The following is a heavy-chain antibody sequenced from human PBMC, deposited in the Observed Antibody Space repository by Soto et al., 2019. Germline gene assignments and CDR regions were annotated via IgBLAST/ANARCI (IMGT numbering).Heavy chain of an antibody. J-gene: IGHJ4*02. V-gene: IGHV3-23*01. CDR2: ISGSGGST. CDR1: TFTFSSYA. Sequence: GGSLRLSCAASTFTFSSYATSWVRQAPGKGLEWVSTISGSGGSTYYADSVKGRFTISRDNSKNALYLQMNSLRAEDTAIYYCAKESDISLFYFDDWGQGTLVTVSS. CDR3: AKESDISLFYFDD. D-gene: IGHD2-15*01.